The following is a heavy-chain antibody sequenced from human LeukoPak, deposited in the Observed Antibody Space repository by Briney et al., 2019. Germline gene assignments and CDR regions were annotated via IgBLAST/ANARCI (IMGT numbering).Heavy chain of an antibody. J-gene: IGHJ4*02. D-gene: IGHD3-3*01. V-gene: IGHV3-30*03. CDR3: ARGRAWNYFDY. Sequence: GGSLRLSCAASGFTFSSYAMSWVRQAPGKGLEWVAIISNDGSRKYYAHSVEGRFTISRDNSKNTLYLQMDSLRAEDTAVYYCARGRAWNYFDYWGQGTLVTVSS. CDR2: ISNDGSRK. CDR1: GFTFSSYA.